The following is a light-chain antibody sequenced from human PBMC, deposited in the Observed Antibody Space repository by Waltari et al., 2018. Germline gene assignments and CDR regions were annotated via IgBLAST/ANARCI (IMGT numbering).Light chain of an antibody. Sequence: EIMLTQSPGTLSLSPGERATLYCRASQNIGRYLVWYQPKPGQAPRLLIYEASRRATGIPDRFSGSGSGTDFSLTISRLEPEDFAVYYCQNHERLPATFGQGTKVEIK. CDR1: QNIGRY. CDR3: QNHERLPAT. J-gene: IGKJ1*01. V-gene: IGKV3-20*01. CDR2: EAS.